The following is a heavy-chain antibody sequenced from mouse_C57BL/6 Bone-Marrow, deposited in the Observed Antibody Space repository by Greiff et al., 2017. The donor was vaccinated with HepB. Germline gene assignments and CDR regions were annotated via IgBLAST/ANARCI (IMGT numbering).Heavy chain of an antibody. CDR3: ARGAYYSNQGFAY. CDR1: GYTFTDYY. D-gene: IGHD2-5*01. CDR2: INPYNGGT. J-gene: IGHJ3*01. V-gene: IGHV1-19*01. Sequence: LVEPGASVKMSCKASGYTFTDYYMNWVKQSHGKSLEWIGVINPYNGGTSYNQKFKGKATLTVDKSSSTAYMELNSLTSEDSAVYYCARGAYYSNQGFAYWGQGTLVTVSA.